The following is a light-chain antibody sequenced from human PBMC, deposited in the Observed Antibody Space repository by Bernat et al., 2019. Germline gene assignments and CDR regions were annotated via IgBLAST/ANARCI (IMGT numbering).Light chain of an antibody. CDR2: DDR. V-gene: IGLV3-21*03. CDR1: NIRSTS. CDR3: EVWENTRDNTGV. J-gene: IGLJ3*02. Sequence: SLVLAQPPSVSVSPGKTARITSDNIRSTSVHWYQQRPGQAPVLVVFDDRDRPSGVPDRFSGSSSANTATLTISRVEVGDEADYFCEVWENTRDNTGVFGGGTKLTVL.